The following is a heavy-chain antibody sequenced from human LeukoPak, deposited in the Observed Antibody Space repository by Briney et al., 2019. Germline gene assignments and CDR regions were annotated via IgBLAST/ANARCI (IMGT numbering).Heavy chain of an antibody. CDR3: ARHGAGSPTYFDY. CDR1: GYSFTTYW. J-gene: IGHJ4*02. V-gene: IGHV5-51*01. Sequence: GESLKISCKVSGYSFTTYWIGWVRQMPGKGLEWMGIIYPGDSDTKYSPSFQGQVTISADKSISTAYLQWSSLKASDTAMYYCARHGAGSPTYFDYWGQGTLVTVSS. CDR2: IYPGDSDT. D-gene: IGHD3-10*01.